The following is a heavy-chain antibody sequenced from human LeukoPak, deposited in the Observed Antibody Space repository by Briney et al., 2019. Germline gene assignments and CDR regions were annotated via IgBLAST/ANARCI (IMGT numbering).Heavy chain of an antibody. D-gene: IGHD6-19*01. J-gene: IGHJ4*02. Sequence: ASVKVSCKASGYTFTDYYMYWVRQAPGQGLEWMGWIIPNSGGTDYAQRFQGRVTMTRDTSITTAYMELSSLRSDDTAVYYCARFSTRGWHFDYWGQGTLVTVSS. V-gene: IGHV1-2*02. CDR2: IIPNSGGT. CDR1: GYTFTDYY. CDR3: ARFSTRGWHFDY.